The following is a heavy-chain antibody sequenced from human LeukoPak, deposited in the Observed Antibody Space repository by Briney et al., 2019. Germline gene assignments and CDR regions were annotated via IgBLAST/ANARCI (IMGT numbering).Heavy chain of an antibody. CDR1: GFTFSSYG. CDR3: AKDYYDSSGYYYAGFDY. V-gene: IGHV3-23*01. J-gene: IGHJ4*02. CDR2: ISGSGGST. Sequence: GGSLRLSCAASGFTFSSYGMSWVRQAPGKGLEWVSAISGSGGSTYYADSVKGRFTISRDNSKNTLYLQMNSLRAEDTAVYYCAKDYYDSSGYYYAGFDYWGQGTLVTVSS. D-gene: IGHD3-22*01.